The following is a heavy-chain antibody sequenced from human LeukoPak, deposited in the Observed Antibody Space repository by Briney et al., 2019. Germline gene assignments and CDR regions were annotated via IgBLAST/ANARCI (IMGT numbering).Heavy chain of an antibody. Sequence: PGGSLRLSCAASGFTFSSYAMSWVRQAPGKGLEWVAAISGSGGSTYYADSVKGRFTISRDNSKNTLYLQMNSLRAEDTAVYYCARGPMTAAGSKDGMDVWGQGTTVTVSS. V-gene: IGHV3-23*01. J-gene: IGHJ6*02. CDR2: ISGSGGST. CDR3: ARGPMTAAGSKDGMDV. CDR1: GFTFSSYA. D-gene: IGHD6-13*01.